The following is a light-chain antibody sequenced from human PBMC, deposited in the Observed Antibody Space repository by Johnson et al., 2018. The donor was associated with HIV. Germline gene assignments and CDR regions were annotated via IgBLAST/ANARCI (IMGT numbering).Light chain of an antibody. Sequence: QSVLTQPPSVSAAPGQEVTISCSGSSSNIGHNSVSWYQQFPGTAPKLLIYENNKRPSGIPDRSSGSKSGTSATLGITGLQPGDEADYCCATWDSSLSTYVFGTGTKVTVL. CDR3: ATWDSSLSTYV. CDR2: ENN. J-gene: IGLJ1*01. CDR1: SSNIGHNS. V-gene: IGLV1-51*02.